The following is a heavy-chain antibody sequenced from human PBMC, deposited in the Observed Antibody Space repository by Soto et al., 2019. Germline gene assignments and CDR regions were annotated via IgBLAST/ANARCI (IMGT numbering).Heavy chain of an antibody. J-gene: IGHJ6*02. V-gene: IGHV1-18*01. CDR2: ISPYNGNT. Sequence: QVQLVQSGAEVKKPGASVKVSCKASGYTFTSYGISWVRQAPGQGLEWMGWISPYNGNTNYAQKLQGRVTMATDTSTSTAFMARRGLRSDDPAVDYCVRDRGAFGMDVWGQGTMVTVSS. D-gene: IGHD3-16*01. CDR1: GYTFTSYG. CDR3: VRDRGAFGMDV.